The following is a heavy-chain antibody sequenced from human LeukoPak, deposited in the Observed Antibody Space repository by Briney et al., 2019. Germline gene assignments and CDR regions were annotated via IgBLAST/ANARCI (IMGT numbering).Heavy chain of an antibody. D-gene: IGHD6-19*01. J-gene: IGHJ4*02. V-gene: IGHV3-43D*03. CDR3: AKGEVRYSSGWYADY. CDR1: GFTFDDYA. CDR2: ISWDGGST. Sequence: GGSLRLSCAASGFTFDDYAMHWVRQAPGKGLEWVSLISWDGGSTYYADSVKGRFTISRDNSKNSLYLQMNSLRAEDTALYYCAKGEVRYSSGWYADYWGQGTLVTVSS.